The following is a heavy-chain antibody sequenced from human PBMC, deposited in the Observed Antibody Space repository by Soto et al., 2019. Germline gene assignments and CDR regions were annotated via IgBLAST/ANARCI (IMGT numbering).Heavy chain of an antibody. J-gene: IGHJ4*02. V-gene: IGHV4-39*01. D-gene: IGHD3-3*01. CDR2: IYYSGST. CDR3: AITAEYITIFGVVTKAFDY. Sequence: PSEPLSLTCTVSGGPISSSRYYWGWIRQPPGKGLEWIGSIYYSGSTYYNPSLKSRVTISVDTSKNQFSLKLSSVTAADTAVYYCAITAEYITIFGVVTKAFDYWGQGTLVTSPQ. CDR1: GGPISSSRYY.